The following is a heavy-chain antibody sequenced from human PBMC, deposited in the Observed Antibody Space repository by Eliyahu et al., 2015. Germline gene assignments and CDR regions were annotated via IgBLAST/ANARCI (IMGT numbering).Heavy chain of an antibody. CDR1: GGSIRSSSYY. Sequence: QLQLQESGPGLVKPSETLSLXCTXSGGSIRSSSYYWGWIRXPPGKGLEWIGSIYYSGXTYYNPSLKSRVTISVDTSKNQFSLKLSSVTAADTAVYYCATPYGSGSYYAFDIWGQGTMVTVSS. V-gene: IGHV4-39*01. J-gene: IGHJ3*02. D-gene: IGHD3-10*01. CDR3: ATPYGSGSYYAFDI. CDR2: IYYSGXT.